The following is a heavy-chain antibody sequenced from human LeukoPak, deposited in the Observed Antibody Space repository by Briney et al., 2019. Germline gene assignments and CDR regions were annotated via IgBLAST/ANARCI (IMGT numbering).Heavy chain of an antibody. J-gene: IGHJ4*02. V-gene: IGHV4-59*01. Sequence: MASETLSLTCAVYGGSFSGYYWSWIRQPPGKGLEWIGYIYYSGSTNYNPSLKSRVTISVDTSKNQFSLKLSSVTAADTAVYYCASMRDPAAAGRIDYWGQGTLVTVSS. D-gene: IGHD6-13*01. CDR3: ASMRDPAAAGRIDY. CDR1: GGSFSGYY. CDR2: IYYSGST.